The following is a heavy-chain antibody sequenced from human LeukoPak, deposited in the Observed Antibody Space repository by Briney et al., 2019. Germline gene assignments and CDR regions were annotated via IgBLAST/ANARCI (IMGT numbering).Heavy chain of an antibody. CDR2: INHSGST. Sequence: PSETLSLTCTVYGGSFSGYYWSWIRQPPGKGLEWIGEINHSGSTNYNPSLKSRVTISVDTSKNQFSLKLSSVTAADTAVYYCARIYDYVWGSYRYTGYYFDYWGQGTLVTVSS. J-gene: IGHJ4*02. CDR1: GGSFSGYY. V-gene: IGHV4-34*01. D-gene: IGHD3-16*02. CDR3: ARIYDYVWGSYRYTGYYFDY.